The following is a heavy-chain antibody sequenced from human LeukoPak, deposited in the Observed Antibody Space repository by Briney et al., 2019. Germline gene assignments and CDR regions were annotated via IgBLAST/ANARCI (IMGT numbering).Heavy chain of an antibody. D-gene: IGHD3-10*01. Sequence: GGSLRLSCAASGFTFSSYSMNWVRQAPGKGLEWVSSISSSSSYIYYADSVKGRFTISRDNAKNSLYLQMNSLRAEDTAVYYCARWFGEFVYFDYWGQGTLVTVSS. CDR2: ISSSSSYI. V-gene: IGHV3-21*01. CDR1: GFTFSSYS. J-gene: IGHJ4*02. CDR3: ARWFGEFVYFDY.